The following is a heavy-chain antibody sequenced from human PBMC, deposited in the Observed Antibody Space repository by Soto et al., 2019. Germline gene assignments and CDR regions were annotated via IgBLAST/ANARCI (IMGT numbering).Heavy chain of an antibody. J-gene: IGHJ3*01. D-gene: IGHD6-19*01. CDR3: ARDRQQWLEPAGGALPF. CDR2: ISYAGNDN. Sequence: QVHLVESGGGGVQPGRSLRLSCAPSGFTLSSYVMHWVRQAPGKGLEWVARISYAGNDNYYADSVKGRFTISRDNSKKTLYLQMTSLRADDTAVYYCARDRQQWLEPAGGALPFWGQGTMVIVSS. V-gene: IGHV3-30-3*01. CDR1: GFTLSSYV.